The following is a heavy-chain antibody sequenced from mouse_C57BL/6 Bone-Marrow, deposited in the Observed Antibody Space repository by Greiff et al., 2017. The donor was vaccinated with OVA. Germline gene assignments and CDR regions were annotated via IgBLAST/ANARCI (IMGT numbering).Heavy chain of an antibody. CDR2: ISYDGSN. Sequence: VQLKESGPGLVKPSQSLSLTCSVTGYSITSGYYWNWIRQFPGNKLEWMGYISYDGSNNYNPSLKNRISITRDTSKNQFFLKLNSVTTEDTATYYCARGGPRPVAYWGQGTLVTVSA. D-gene: IGHD2-12*01. CDR1: GYSITSGYY. J-gene: IGHJ3*01. CDR3: ARGGPRPVAY. V-gene: IGHV3-6*01.